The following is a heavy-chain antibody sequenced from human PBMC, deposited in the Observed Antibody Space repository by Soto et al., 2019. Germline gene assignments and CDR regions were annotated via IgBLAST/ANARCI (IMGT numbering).Heavy chain of an antibody. Sequence: EAQLVESGGGLVKPGGSLRLSCAASGFTFRNAWMSWVRQAPGKGLEWVGRIKSKTDGGTTDYAAPVKGRFIISRDDSENTLSLQMNSLKPEDTAVYYCTTSYTRGWPDYWGQGTLVTVSS. D-gene: IGHD6-19*01. J-gene: IGHJ4*02. CDR1: GFTFRNAW. CDR3: TTSYTRGWPDY. V-gene: IGHV3-15*01. CDR2: IKSKTDGGTT.